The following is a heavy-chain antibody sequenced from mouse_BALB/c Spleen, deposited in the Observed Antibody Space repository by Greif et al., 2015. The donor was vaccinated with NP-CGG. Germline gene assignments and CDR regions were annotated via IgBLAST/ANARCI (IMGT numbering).Heavy chain of an antibody. Sequence: DVKLVESGGGLVKPGGSLKLSCAASGFTFSDYYMYWVRQTPEKRLEWVATISDGGSYTYYPDSVKGRFTISRDNAKNNLYLQMSSLKSEDTAMYYCASMDYWGQGTSVTVSS. CDR1: GFTFSDYY. J-gene: IGHJ4*01. CDR2: ISDGGSYT. V-gene: IGHV5-4*02. CDR3: ASMDY.